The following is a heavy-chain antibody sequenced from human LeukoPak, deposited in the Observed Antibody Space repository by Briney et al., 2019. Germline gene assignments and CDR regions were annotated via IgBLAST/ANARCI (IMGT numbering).Heavy chain of an antibody. CDR2: IIPIFGTA. J-gene: IGHJ4*02. Sequence: GASVKVSCKASGGTFSSYAISWVRQAPGQGLEWMGRIIPIFGTANYAQKLQGRVTITTDESTSTAYMELSSLRSEDTAVYYCARDLSYGDFIFDYWGQGTLVTVSS. CDR1: GGTFSSYA. D-gene: IGHD4-17*01. CDR3: ARDLSYGDFIFDY. V-gene: IGHV1-69*05.